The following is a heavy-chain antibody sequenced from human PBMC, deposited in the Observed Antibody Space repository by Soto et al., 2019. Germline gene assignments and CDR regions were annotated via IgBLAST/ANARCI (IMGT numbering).Heavy chain of an antibody. J-gene: IGHJ4*02. CDR2: ISGHNGNT. Sequence: VQLVQSGAEVKKPGASVKVSCKASGYTFTNHGISWVRQAPGQGLEWLGWISGHNGNTKYAQRLQGRVTMTTDTATSTAYMELRSLKSDDTAVYYFARDLYPLAYYFDYWGQGTLVTVAS. CDR1: GYTFTNHG. CDR3: ARDLYPLAYYFDY. V-gene: IGHV1-18*01.